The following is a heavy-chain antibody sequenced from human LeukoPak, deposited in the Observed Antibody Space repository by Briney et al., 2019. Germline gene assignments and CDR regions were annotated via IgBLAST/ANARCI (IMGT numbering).Heavy chain of an antibody. J-gene: IGHJ1*01. CDR2: ISSSSTFI. D-gene: IGHD1-26*01. CDR3: AREYSGSYRGYFQH. Sequence: PGGSLRLSCAASGFTFSSYSMNWVRQAPGKGLEWVSSISSSSTFIYYADSVKGRFTISRDNAKNSLYLQMNSLRAEDTALYYCAREYSGSYRGYFQHWGQGTLVTVSS. V-gene: IGHV3-21*04. CDR1: GFTFSSYS.